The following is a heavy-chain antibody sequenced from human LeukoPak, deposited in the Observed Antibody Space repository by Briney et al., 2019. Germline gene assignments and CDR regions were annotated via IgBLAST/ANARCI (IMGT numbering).Heavy chain of an antibody. J-gene: IGHJ4*02. Sequence: GGSLRLSCAASGFTFSTYCMHWVRHAPGKGPMWVSRICPDGTVTNYADSVKARFIISRDNARNTVYLQMNSLRVEDTAVYYCVRDFRSADYWGQGTLVTVSS. CDR1: GFTFSTYC. V-gene: IGHV3-74*01. CDR2: ICPDGTVT. CDR3: VRDFRSADY.